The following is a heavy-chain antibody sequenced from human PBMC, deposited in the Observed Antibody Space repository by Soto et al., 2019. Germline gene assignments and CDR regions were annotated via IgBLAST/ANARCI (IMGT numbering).Heavy chain of an antibody. V-gene: IGHV4-59*01. CDR1: GGSISSYY. D-gene: IGHD3-10*02. CDR3: ARTLFGWGIWFDP. CDR2: IYYSGST. J-gene: IGHJ5*02. Sequence: QVQLQESGPGLVKPSETLSLTCTVSGGSISSYYWSWIRQPPGKGLEWIGYIYYSGSTNYNPSLKIPVPIAVDAFKNQFSLQLRSVSAADTAVYSCARTLFGWGIWFDPWGQGTLVTVSS.